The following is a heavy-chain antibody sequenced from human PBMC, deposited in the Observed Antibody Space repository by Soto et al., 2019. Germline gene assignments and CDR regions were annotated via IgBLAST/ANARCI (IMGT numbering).Heavy chain of an antibody. D-gene: IGHD3-22*01. CDR2: IYPGDSDT. CDR1: GYSFTIYW. J-gene: IGHJ4*02. CDR3: ARHGGYYDSSGRGGNDY. V-gene: IGHV5-51*01. Sequence: GESLKISCNGSGYSFTIYWIGWVLQMPGKGLEWMGIIYPGDSDTRYSPSFQGQVTISADKSISTAYLQWSSLKASDTAMYYCARHGGYYDSSGRGGNDYWGQGTLVTVSS.